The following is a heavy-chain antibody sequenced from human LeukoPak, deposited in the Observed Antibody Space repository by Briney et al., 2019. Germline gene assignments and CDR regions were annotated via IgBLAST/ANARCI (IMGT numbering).Heavy chain of an antibody. V-gene: IGHV3-30-3*01. Sequence: PGGSLRLSCAASGFTFSSYAMHWVRQAPGKGLEWVAVISYDGSNKYYADSVKGRFTTSRDNSKNTLYLQMNSLRAEDTAVYYCASSYCTNGVCYTFDYWGQGTLVTVSS. CDR2: ISYDGSNK. J-gene: IGHJ4*02. CDR1: GFTFSSYA. D-gene: IGHD2-8*01. CDR3: ASSYCTNGVCYTFDY.